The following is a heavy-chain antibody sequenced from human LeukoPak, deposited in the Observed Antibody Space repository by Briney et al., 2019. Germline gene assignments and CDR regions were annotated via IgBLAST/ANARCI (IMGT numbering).Heavy chain of an antibody. V-gene: IGHV5-51*01. J-gene: IGHJ3*02. CDR2: IYPGDSDI. Sequence: GESLKISCKASGYSFTSYWIGWVRQIPAKGLEWMGIIYPGDSDIRYSPSFQGPVTISADKSTSTAYRQWSSLKASDPPMHSCVRHVNYYYGSGRPDAFDIWGQGTMVTVSS. CDR3: VRHVNYYYGSGRPDAFDI. CDR1: GYSFTSYW. D-gene: IGHD3-10*01.